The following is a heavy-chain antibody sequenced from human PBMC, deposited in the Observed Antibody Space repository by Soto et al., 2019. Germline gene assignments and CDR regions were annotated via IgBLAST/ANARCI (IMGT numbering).Heavy chain of an antibody. V-gene: IGHV4-59*01. CDR1: GGSISGYC. J-gene: IGHJ6*02. CDR3: ARDRAVAGTYYYYGVDV. D-gene: IGHD6-19*01. CDR2: ISYSGST. Sequence: SETRSLTCTVSGGSISGYCWSWSRQPPGKGLEWIGCISYSGSTNYNPSLKSRVTLSVDTSKNQFSLKLSSVTAADTAVYYCARDRAVAGTYYYYGVDVWGQGTTVTVSS.